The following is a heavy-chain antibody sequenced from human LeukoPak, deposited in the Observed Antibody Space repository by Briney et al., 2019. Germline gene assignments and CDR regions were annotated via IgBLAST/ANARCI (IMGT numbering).Heavy chain of an antibody. Sequence: GGSLRLAWAASGVAFGSDAVGWGRHAPGKVLGWVGAVSGSGGSTYYADSVKGRFTISRDNSKNTLYLQMNSLRAEDTAVYYCAKGYCSGGSCYLLFDYWGQGTLVTVSS. CDR2: VSGSGGST. D-gene: IGHD2-15*01. V-gene: IGHV3-23*01. CDR3: AKGYCSGGSCYLLFDY. J-gene: IGHJ4*02. CDR1: GVAFGSDA.